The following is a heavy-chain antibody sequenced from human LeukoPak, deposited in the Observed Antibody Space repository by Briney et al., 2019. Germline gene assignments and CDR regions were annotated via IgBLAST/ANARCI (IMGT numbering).Heavy chain of an antibody. Sequence: GASVKVSCKASGGTFSSYAISWVRQAPGQGLEWMGGIIPIFGTTNYAQKFQARVTMTRDMSTSTVYMELSSLRSEDTAVYYCARRYLYYFDYWGQGTLVTVSS. J-gene: IGHJ4*02. CDR3: ARRYLYYFDY. V-gene: IGHV1-69*05. CDR2: IIPIFGTT. CDR1: GGTFSSYA. D-gene: IGHD3-16*01.